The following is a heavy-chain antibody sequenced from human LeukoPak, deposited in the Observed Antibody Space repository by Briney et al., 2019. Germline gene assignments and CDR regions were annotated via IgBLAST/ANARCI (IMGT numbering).Heavy chain of an antibody. CDR2: INSISGEI. CDR3: ARGRSYCSGGSCYYFDY. J-gene: IGHJ4*02. CDR1: GFTFSYYS. D-gene: IGHD2-15*01. V-gene: IGHV3-48*01. Sequence: GGSLRLSCVAPGFTFSYYSMSWVRQAPGKGLEWVSYINSISGEIWYADSVKGRFTISRDDAKNSLSLQMNSLRAEDTATYYCARGRSYCSGGSCYYFDYWGQGTLVTVSS.